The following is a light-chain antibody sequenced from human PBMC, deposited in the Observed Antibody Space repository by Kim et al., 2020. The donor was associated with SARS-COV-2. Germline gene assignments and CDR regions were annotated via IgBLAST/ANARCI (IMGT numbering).Light chain of an antibody. CDR1: QDVNTV. V-gene: IGKV1-9*01. CDR2: GAS. Sequence: SASVGDRVTITCRASQDVNTVVAWYQQKRGQAPRLLNYGASTLQSGVTSRFSGYGSGTEFTLSITSPQPEDVATYYCQQLNSYPYTFGQGTKLEI. CDR3: QQLNSYPYT. J-gene: IGKJ2*01.